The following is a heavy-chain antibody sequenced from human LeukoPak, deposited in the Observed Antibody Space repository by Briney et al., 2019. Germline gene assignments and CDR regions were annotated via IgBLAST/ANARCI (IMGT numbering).Heavy chain of an antibody. V-gene: IGHV4-34*01. CDR2: INHSGST. CDR3: AAEQLYGGRDDY. J-gene: IGHJ4*02. Sequence: SETLSLTCAVYGGSFSGYYWSWIRQSPGKGLEWIGEINHSGSTNYNPSLKSRVTISPDTSKNQFSLKPSSVTAADTAVYYCAAEQLYGGRDDYWGQGTLVTVSS. CDR1: GGSFSGYY. D-gene: IGHD2-15*01.